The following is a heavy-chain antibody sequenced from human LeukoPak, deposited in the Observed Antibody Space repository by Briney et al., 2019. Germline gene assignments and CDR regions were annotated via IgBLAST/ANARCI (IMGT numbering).Heavy chain of an antibody. V-gene: IGHV1-8*01. J-gene: IGHJ6*03. CDR3: ARNGAYYDFWSGYYYYYYYYMDV. D-gene: IGHD3-3*01. Sequence: ASVKVSCKASGYTCTSYDINWVGQATGQGLEWMGWMNPNSGNTGDVQKFEGRDTMTMNTSISTAYMELNSLRSEDTAVHYCARNGAYYDFWSGYYYYYYYYMDVWGKGTTVTVSS. CDR2: MNPNSGNT. CDR1: GYTCTSYD.